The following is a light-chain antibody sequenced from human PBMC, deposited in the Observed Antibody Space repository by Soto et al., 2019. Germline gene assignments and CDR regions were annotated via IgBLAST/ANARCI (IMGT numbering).Light chain of an antibody. CDR1: QSVSSN. CDR2: GAS. J-gene: IGKJ4*01. V-gene: IGKV3-15*01. CDR3: QQYNNWLT. Sequence: EIVMTQSPATLSVSPGERATLSCRASQSVSSNLAWYQQKPGQAPRLLIYGASTRATGIPARFSGSGSGTEFTLTISSLQCEDFAVYYCQQYNNWLTFGGGTKVDIK.